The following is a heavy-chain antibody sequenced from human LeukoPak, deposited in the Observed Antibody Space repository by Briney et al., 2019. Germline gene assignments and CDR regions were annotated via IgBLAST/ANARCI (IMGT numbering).Heavy chain of an antibody. CDR1: GYTFTDYY. CDR2: VDPEDGET. J-gene: IGHJ4*02. V-gene: IGHV1-69-2*01. CDR3: ATSYQAVAGVDY. Sequence: ASVKVSCKVPGYTFTDYYMHWVQQAPGKGLEWMGLVDPEDGETIYVEKFQGRVTITADTSTDTAYMELSSLRSEDTAVYYCATSYQAVAGVDYWGQGTLVTVSS. D-gene: IGHD6-19*01.